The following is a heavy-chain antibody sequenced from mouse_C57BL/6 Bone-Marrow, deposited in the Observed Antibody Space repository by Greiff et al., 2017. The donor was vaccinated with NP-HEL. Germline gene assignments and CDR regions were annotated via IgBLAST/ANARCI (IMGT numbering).Heavy chain of an antibody. D-gene: IGHD2-4*01. CDR3: TIYYDHYYAMDY. V-gene: IGHV6-3*01. J-gene: IGHJ4*01. CDR1: GFTFSNYW. CDR2: IRLKSDNYAT. Sequence: EVMLVESGGGLVQPGGSMKLSCVASGFTFSNYWMNWVRQSPEKGLEWVAQIRLKSDNYATHYAESVKGRFTISRDDSKSSVYLQMNNLRAEDTVIYYCTIYYDHYYAMDYWGQGTSVTVSS.